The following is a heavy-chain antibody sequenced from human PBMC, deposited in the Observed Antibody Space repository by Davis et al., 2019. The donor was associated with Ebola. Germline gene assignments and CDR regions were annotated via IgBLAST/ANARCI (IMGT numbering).Heavy chain of an antibody. D-gene: IGHD2-15*01. CDR2: ISGSGGST. CDR3: ARARVVVAAIVYYYYGMDV. CDR1: GFTFSSYA. Sequence: GESLKISCAASGFTFSSYAMSWVRQAPGKGLEWVSAISGSGGSTYYADSVKGRFTISRDNSKNTLYLQMNSLRSEDTAVYYCARARVVVAAIVYYYYGMDVWGKGTTVTVSS. V-gene: IGHV3-23*01. J-gene: IGHJ6*04.